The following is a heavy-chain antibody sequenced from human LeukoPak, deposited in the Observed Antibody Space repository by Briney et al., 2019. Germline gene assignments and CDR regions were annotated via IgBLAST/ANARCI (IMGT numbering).Heavy chain of an antibody. CDR1: GYTFTGYY. CDR2: INPKSGGT. Sequence: ASVKVSCKASGYTFTGYYMHWVRQAPGQGLEWMGWINPKSGGTTYEQKFPGRVTMTRDTSTSTAYMELSRLRSDDTAVYYCARGGEVCSSSSCYRGHDYWGQGTLVTVSS. V-gene: IGHV1-2*02. D-gene: IGHD2-2*01. J-gene: IGHJ4*02. CDR3: ARGGEVCSSSSCYRGHDY.